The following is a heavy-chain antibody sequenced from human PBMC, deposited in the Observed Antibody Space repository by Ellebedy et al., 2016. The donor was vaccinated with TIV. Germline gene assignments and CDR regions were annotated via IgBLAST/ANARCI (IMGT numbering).Heavy chain of an antibody. V-gene: IGHV4-59*01. CDR1: GGSISSYY. J-gene: IGHJ5*02. CDR3: ARVNSYYDSSGPRGNWFDP. Sequence: MPSETLSLTCTVSGGSISSYYWSWIRQPPGKGLEWIGYIYYSGSTNYNPSLKSRVTISVDTSKNQFSLKLSSVTAADTAVYYCARVNSYYDSSGPRGNWFDPWGQGTLVTVSS. CDR2: IYYSGST. D-gene: IGHD3-22*01.